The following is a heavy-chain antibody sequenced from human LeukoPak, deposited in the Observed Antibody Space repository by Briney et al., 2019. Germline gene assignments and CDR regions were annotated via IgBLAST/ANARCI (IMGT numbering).Heavy chain of an antibody. J-gene: IGHJ4*02. CDR2: IYYSGST. CDR3: ARVAYYYGSGSYYFDY. Sequence: SQTLSLTCTVSGGSISSGGYYWSWIRQHPGKGLEWIGYIYYSGSTYYNPSLKSRFTISVDTSKNQFSLKLSSVTAADTAVYYCARVAYYYGSGSYYFDYWGQGTLVTVSS. D-gene: IGHD3-10*01. V-gene: IGHV4-31*03. CDR1: GGSISSGGYY.